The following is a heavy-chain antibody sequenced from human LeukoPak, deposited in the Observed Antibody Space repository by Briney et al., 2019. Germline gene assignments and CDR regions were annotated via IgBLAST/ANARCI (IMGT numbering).Heavy chain of an antibody. Sequence: GASVKVSCKASGYTFTGYYMHWVRQAPGQGLEWMGWINPNSGGTKYAQKFQGRVTMTRDTSISTIYLELSRLTSDDTALYQCARAHYNSSWYSNDAFAFWGQGTLVTVSS. CDR1: GYTFTGYY. CDR3: ARAHYNSSWYSNDAFAF. D-gene: IGHD6-13*01. J-gene: IGHJ3*01. V-gene: IGHV1-2*02. CDR2: INPNSGGT.